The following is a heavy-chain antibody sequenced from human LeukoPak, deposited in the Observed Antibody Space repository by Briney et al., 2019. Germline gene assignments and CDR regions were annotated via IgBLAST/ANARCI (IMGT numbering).Heavy chain of an antibody. J-gene: IGHJ5*02. CDR3: ARDLPAPLRLPIVRGWFDP. CDR2: MYNCGST. D-gene: IGHD2-21*01. Sequence: TLSLTCSLSVGFLNNNNYYWSWIRQHRGKGLEWIGSMYNCGSTHYNPSLQSRVTMSVDTSNSEFALNLTSVTAADTAVYYCARDLPAPLRLPIVRGWFDPWGQGILVTVSS. CDR1: VGFLNNNNYY. V-gene: IGHV4-31*03.